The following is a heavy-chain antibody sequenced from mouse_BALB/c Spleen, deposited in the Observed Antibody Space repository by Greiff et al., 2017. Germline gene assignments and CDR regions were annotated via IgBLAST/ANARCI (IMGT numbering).Heavy chain of an antibody. D-gene: IGHD1-1*01. CDR2: ISSGGSYT. V-gene: IGHV5-9-3*01. CDR1: GFTFSSYA. J-gene: IGHJ1*01. Sequence: DVHLVESGGGLVKPGGSLKLSCAASGFTFSSYAMSWVRQTPEKRLEWVATISSGGSYTYYPDSVKGRFTISRDNAKNTLYLQMSSLRSEDTAMYYCARHGYYGSTYWYFDVWGAGTTVTVSS. CDR3: ARHGYYGSTYWYFDV.